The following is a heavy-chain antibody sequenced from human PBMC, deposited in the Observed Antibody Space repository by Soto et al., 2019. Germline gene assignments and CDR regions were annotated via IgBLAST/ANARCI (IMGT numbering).Heavy chain of an antibody. D-gene: IGHD2-15*01. V-gene: IGHV3-11*03. CDR1: GLTFSDYY. Sequence: PGGSLRLSCAASGLTFSDYYMSWIRQAPGKGLEWVSYITSSSSYTNYADSVKGRFTISRDNSNNTLYLEMNSLRAEDTAVYYCAKKATIQLGYCSGGSCKIDYWGQGTLVTVSS. CDR2: ITSSSSYT. CDR3: AKKATIQLGYCSGGSCKIDY. J-gene: IGHJ4*02.